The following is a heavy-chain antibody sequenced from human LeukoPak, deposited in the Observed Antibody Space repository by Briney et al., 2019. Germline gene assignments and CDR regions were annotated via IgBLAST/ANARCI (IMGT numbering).Heavy chain of an antibody. J-gene: IGHJ4*02. Sequence: GGSLRLSCAASGFTFSSSNMNWVRQAPGKGLEWASYISISGSLMYYADSVKGRFTISRDNAKSSLYLQMNSLRDEDTAVYYCARYYYDSSGYYYAFDYWGQGALVTVSS. V-gene: IGHV3-48*02. CDR2: ISISGSLM. CDR1: GFTFSSSN. CDR3: ARYYYDSSGYYYAFDY. D-gene: IGHD3-22*01.